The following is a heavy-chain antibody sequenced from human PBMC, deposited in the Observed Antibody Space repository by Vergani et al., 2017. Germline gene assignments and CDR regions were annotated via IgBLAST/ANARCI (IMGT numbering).Heavy chain of an antibody. V-gene: IGHV1-69*01. CDR2: IIPIFGTA. CDR3: ATYTQLEPRFDY. Sequence: QVQLVQSGAEVKKPGSSVKVSFKASGGTFSSYAISWVRQAPGQGLEWMGGIIPIFGTANYAQKFQGRVTITADESTSTAYMELSSLRSEDTALYYCATYTQLEPRFDYWGQGTLVTVSS. CDR1: GGTFSSYA. J-gene: IGHJ4*02. D-gene: IGHD1-1*01.